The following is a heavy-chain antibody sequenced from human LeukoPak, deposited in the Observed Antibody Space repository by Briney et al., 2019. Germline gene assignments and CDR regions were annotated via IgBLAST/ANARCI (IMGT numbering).Heavy chain of an antibody. J-gene: IGHJ4*02. CDR2: INPNSGGT. CDR3: ARVKWARIVGAGIFDY. V-gene: IGHV1-2*02. Sequence: ASVKVSCKASGYTFTSYGISWVRQAPGQGLEWMGWINPNSGGTNYAQKFQGRVTMTRDTSISTAYMELSRLRADDTAVYYCARVKWARIVGAGIFDYWGQGTLVTVSS. CDR1: GYTFTSYG. D-gene: IGHD1-26*01.